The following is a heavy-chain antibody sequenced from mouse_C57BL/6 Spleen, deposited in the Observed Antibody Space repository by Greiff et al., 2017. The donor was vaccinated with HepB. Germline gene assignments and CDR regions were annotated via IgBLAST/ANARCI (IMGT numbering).Heavy chain of an antibody. CDR2: IYPRSGNT. CDR1: GYTFTSYG. V-gene: IGHV1-81*01. J-gene: IGHJ3*01. D-gene: IGHD2-10*02. CDR3: AVYGNYEDWFAY. Sequence: QVQLKESGAELARPGASVKLSCKASGYTFTSYGISWVKQRTGQGLEWIGEIYPRSGNTYYNEKFKGKATLTADKSSSTAYMELRSLTSEDSAVYFCAVYGNYEDWFAYWGQGTLVTVSA.